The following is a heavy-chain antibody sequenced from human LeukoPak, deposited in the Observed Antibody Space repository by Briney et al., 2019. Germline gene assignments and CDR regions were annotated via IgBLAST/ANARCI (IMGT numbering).Heavy chain of an antibody. CDR2: ILYSGST. V-gene: IGHV4-59*01. CDR3: ARDQKGGSTFYYYYGMDV. Sequence: PSETLSLTCTVSGGSISSYYWSWIRQPPGKGLEWIGYILYSGSTNYNPSLKSRVTISVDTSKNQFSLKLRSVTAADTAVYYCARDQKGGSTFYYYYGMDVWGQGTTVTVSS. D-gene: IGHD2-15*01. CDR1: GGSISSYY. J-gene: IGHJ6*02.